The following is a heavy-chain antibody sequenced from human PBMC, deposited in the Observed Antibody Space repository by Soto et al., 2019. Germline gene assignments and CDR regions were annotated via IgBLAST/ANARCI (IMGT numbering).Heavy chain of an antibody. V-gene: IGHV3-33*01. CDR1: GFTFSSYG. D-gene: IGHD2-2*01. Sequence: GGSLRLSCAASGFTFSSYGMHWVRQAPGKGLEWVAVIWYDGSNKYYADSVKGRFTISRDNSKNTLYLQMNSLRAEDTAVYYCARDNVVVPAAMILEGMDVWGQGTTVTVSS. CDR3: ARDNVVVPAAMILEGMDV. J-gene: IGHJ6*02. CDR2: IWYDGSNK.